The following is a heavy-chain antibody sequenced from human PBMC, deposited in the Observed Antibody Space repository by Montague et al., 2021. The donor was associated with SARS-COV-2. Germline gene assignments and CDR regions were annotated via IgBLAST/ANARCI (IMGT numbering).Heavy chain of an antibody. Sequence: SETLSLTCAVYGGSFSGYYWTWIRQSPGKGLEWIAEINDRGVTNYNYNPSLGSRVTISADTSKNQLSLKLRSVTAADTAVYYCARWDPQTLTVISLRGKSANDYWGQGTLVTVSS. J-gene: IGHJ4*02. D-gene: IGHD4-11*01. V-gene: IGHV4-34*01. CDR3: ARWDPQTLTVISLRGKSANDY. CDR2: INDRGVTNY. CDR1: GGSFSGYY.